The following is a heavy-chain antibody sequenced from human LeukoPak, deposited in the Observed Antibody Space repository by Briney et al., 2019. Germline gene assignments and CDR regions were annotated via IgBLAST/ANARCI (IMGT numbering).Heavy chain of an antibody. CDR2: INPNTGGT. CDR3: ARLPSYNWIDVPFDY. V-gene: IGHV1-2*02. J-gene: IGHJ4*02. D-gene: IGHD1-20*01. Sequence: GASLKVSCKASGYTFTGYYMDWVRQAPGQGLEWMGWINPNTGGTNYAQSFQGRVTMTRDTSISTAYMQRSSLRPVDPAMYYFARLPSYNWIDVPFDYWGQGSQVTVSS. CDR1: GYTFTGYY.